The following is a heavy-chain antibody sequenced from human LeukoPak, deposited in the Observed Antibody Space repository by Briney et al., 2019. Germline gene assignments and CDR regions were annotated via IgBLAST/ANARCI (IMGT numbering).Heavy chain of an antibody. V-gene: IGHV4-39*07. D-gene: IGHD2-15*01. J-gene: IGHJ5*02. CDR3: ARAEVVVVVAATERTEYNWFDP. CDR1: GGSISTSSYY. Sequence: PSETLSLTCTVSGGSISTSSYYWGWIRQPPGKGLECIGNIYYSGSTYYNPSLKSRVTISVDTSKNQFSLKLSSVTAADTAVYYCARAEVVVVVAATERTEYNWFDPWGQGTLVTVSS. CDR2: IYYSGST.